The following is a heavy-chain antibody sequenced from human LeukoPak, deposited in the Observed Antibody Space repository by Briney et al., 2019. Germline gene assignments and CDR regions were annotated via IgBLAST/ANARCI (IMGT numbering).Heavy chain of an antibody. V-gene: IGHV4-59*01. D-gene: IGHD1-1*01. Sequence: SETLSLTCTVSNGSINNYYWSWVRQSPGKGLEWIGYIYHSGSTKYNPSLQSRVTISVDMSNNQFSLKLSSVTAADTAIYYCARGGTTTGKGNWLDPWGQGTLVTVSS. CDR3: ARGGTTTGKGNWLDP. CDR1: NGSINNYY. J-gene: IGHJ5*02. CDR2: IYHSGST.